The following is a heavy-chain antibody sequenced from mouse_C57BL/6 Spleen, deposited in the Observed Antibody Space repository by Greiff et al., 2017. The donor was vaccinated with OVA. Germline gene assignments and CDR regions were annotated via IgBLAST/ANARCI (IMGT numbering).Heavy chain of an antibody. CDR3: SFDYHGIHSLDN. Sequence: VQLQQSGAELLRPGPPVRLSSPLSAFHLKDYYIHWLKQRPEQGLEWIGRIDPEDGDTEYAPKFQGKATMTADTSSNTAYLQLSSLTSEDTAVYYCSFDYHGIHSLDNRGQGNTLTVST. CDR2: IDPEDGDT. D-gene: IGHD1-1*01. J-gene: IGHJ2*01. V-gene: IGHV14-1*01. CDR1: AFHLKDYY.